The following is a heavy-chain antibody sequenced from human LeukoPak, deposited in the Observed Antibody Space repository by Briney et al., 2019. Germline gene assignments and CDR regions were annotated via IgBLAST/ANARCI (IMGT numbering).Heavy chain of an antibody. J-gene: IGHJ4*02. D-gene: IGHD4-17*01. CDR3: ARADYGHYFDY. Sequence: GASVKVSCKASGYAFTGYYMHWVRQAPGQGLEWMGWINPTSGGTSYAQKFQGRVTMTRDTSISTAYMELSRLTSDDTAVYYCARADYGHYFDYWGQGTLVTVSS. V-gene: IGHV1-2*02. CDR1: GYAFTGYY. CDR2: INPTSGGT.